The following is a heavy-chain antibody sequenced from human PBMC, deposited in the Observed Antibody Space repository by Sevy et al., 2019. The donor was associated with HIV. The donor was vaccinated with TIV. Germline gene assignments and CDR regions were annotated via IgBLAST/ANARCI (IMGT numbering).Heavy chain of an antibody. CDR3: AKVLGFGSGYDYAFDF. J-gene: IGHJ3*01. CDR1: GFTFTSYG. D-gene: IGHD5-12*01. V-gene: IGHV3-30*02. Sequence: GGSLRLSCAASGFTFTSYGIHWVRQAPGKGLESVAKISFDEKYKYYAESVKGRFTISRDISKNTVFLEMNSLRPDDTGVYYCAKVLGFGSGYDYAFDFWGQGTMVTVSS. CDR2: ISFDEKYK.